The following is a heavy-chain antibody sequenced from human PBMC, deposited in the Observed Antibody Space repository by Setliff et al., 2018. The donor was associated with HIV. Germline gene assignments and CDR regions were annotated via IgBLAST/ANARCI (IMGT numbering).Heavy chain of an antibody. V-gene: IGHV3-66*01. D-gene: IGHD3-16*01. CDR3: ARDIRLRSLGLGAMLD. J-gene: IGHJ4*02. CDR1: GFTLSNTY. Sequence: PGGSLRLSCAASGFTLSNTYMAWVRQAPGKRPEWVSTLYGSGDPYHADSVKGRFTLSRDTSKNTLYLQMNSLRAEDTAVYYCARDIRLRSLGLGAMLDWGQGTLVTVSS. CDR2: LYGSGDP.